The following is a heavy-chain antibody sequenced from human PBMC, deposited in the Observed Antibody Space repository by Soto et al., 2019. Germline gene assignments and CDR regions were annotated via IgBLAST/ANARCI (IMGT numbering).Heavy chain of an antibody. CDR2: IYHSGST. CDR3: AREGRGSYRTYPNHDAFDI. Sequence: QVQLQESGPGLVKPSGTLSLTCAVSGGSISSSNWWSWVRQPPGKGLEWIGEIYHSGSTNYNPSLKSRVTISVDKSKNQFSLKLSSVTAADTAVYYCAREGRGSYRTYPNHDAFDIWGQGTMVTVSS. J-gene: IGHJ3*02. CDR1: GGSISSSNW. V-gene: IGHV4-4*02. D-gene: IGHD1-26*01.